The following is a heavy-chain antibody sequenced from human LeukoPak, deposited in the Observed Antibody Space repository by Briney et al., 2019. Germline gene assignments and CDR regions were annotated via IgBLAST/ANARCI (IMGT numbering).Heavy chain of an antibody. V-gene: IGHV1-69*04. CDR3: ARDPGGEGARGYYFDY. CDR1: GGTFSSYA. D-gene: IGHD1-26*01. J-gene: IGHJ4*02. Sequence: ASVKVSCKASGGTFSSYAISWVRQAPGQGLEWMGRIIPILGIANYAQKFQGRVTITADKSTSTAYMELSSLRSEDTAVYYCARDPGGEGARGYYFDYWGQGTLVTVSS. CDR2: IIPILGIA.